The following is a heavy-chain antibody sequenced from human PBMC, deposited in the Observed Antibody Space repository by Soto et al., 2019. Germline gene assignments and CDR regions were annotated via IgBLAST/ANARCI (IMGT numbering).Heavy chain of an antibody. V-gene: IGHV4-39*01. CDR3: ARQIRPPDTAMVTGGWFDP. CDR1: GGSISSSSYY. J-gene: IGHJ5*02. D-gene: IGHD5-18*01. CDR2: IYYSGST. Sequence: SETLSLTCTVSGGSISSSSYYWGWIRQPPGKGLEWIGSIYYSGSTYYNPSLKSRVTISVDTSKNQFSLKLSSVTAADTAVYYCARQIRPPDTAMVTGGWFDPWGQGTLVTVSS.